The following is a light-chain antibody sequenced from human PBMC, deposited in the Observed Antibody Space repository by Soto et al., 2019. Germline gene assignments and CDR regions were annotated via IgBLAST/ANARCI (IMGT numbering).Light chain of an antibody. CDR2: GAS. V-gene: IGKV3-20*01. Sequence: EIVLTQSPATLSLSPGERASLSCRASQSVSNSYLAWYQQKPGQAPRLLIFGASNRATGIPDRFSGSGSGTDFTLTISRLEPEDFAVYYCHQYGTSPRTFGQGTKLEIK. CDR1: QSVSNSY. CDR3: HQYGTSPRT. J-gene: IGKJ2*01.